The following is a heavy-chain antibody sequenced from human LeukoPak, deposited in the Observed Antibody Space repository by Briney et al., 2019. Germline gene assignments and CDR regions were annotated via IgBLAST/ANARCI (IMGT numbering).Heavy chain of an antibody. J-gene: IGHJ4*02. CDR2: MFGSGGSA. V-gene: IGHV3-23*01. CDR3: AKTTTGYSSGRYPAWPIDY. D-gene: IGHD2-15*01. Sequence: GGSLRLSCSASGFTFSSYAMYWVRQAPGKGLEWVSGMFGSGGSAHYADSVKGRFTISRDNSKNTVYLQMDSLRVEDTAIYYCAKTTTGYSSGRYPAWPIDYWGQGTLVTVSS. CDR1: GFTFSSYA.